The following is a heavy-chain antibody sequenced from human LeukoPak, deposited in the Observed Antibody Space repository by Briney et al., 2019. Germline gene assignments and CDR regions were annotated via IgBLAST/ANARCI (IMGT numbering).Heavy chain of an antibody. CDR2: INAGNGNT. D-gene: IGHD3-3*02. CDR1: GYTFTSYA. Sequence: ASVKVSCKASGYTFTSYAMHWVRQAPGQRLEWMGWINAGNGNTKYSQKFQGRVTITRDTSASTAYMELSSLRSEDTAVYYCAREDPDHSGSIGYYYGMDVWGQGTTVTVSS. V-gene: IGHV1-3*01. J-gene: IGHJ6*02. CDR3: AREDPDHSGSIGYYYGMDV.